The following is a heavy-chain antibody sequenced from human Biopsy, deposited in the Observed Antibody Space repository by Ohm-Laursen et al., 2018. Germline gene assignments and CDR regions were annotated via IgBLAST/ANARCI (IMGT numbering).Heavy chain of an antibody. Sequence: LRLSCAASGFTYSSYAMTWFCQAPGKGLEWVSTISGNSDIIYDTDSVKGRFTISRDNSKNTLYLQMNSLSADDTAVYYCALAAAQTVTHFDYRGQGTLVTVSS. CDR3: ALAAAQTVTHFDY. D-gene: IGHD4-17*01. CDR2: ISGNSDII. V-gene: IGHV3-23*01. CDR1: GFTYSSYA. J-gene: IGHJ4*02.